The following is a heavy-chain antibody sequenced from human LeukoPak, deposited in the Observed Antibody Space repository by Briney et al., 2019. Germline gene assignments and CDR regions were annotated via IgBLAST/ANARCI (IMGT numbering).Heavy chain of an antibody. Sequence: PGGSLRLSCGASGFTFSSYVMSWVRQAPGKGLEWVSAVSASGDTTFYADSVKGRFTISRDNSKNTLYLQMITLRAEDTAVYYCAKDILRWSFDYWGQGTLVTVSS. CDR2: VSASGDTT. CDR1: GFTFSSYV. V-gene: IGHV3-23*01. J-gene: IGHJ4*02. D-gene: IGHD4-23*01. CDR3: AKDILRWSFDY.